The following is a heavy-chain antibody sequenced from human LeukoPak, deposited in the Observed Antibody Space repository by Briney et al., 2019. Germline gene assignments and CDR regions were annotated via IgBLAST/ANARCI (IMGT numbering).Heavy chain of an antibody. Sequence: RSGGSLRLSCAASGFIFSTYGMHWVRQAPGKGLEWVAVIWNDGSNKYYADSVKGRVTISRDNSKNTLYLQMNSLRAEDTAVYYCARDLDYDILTGPMYYFDYWGQGTLVTVSS. J-gene: IGHJ4*02. CDR3: ARDLDYDILTGPMYYFDY. D-gene: IGHD3-9*01. V-gene: IGHV3-33*01. CDR1: GFIFSTYG. CDR2: IWNDGSNK.